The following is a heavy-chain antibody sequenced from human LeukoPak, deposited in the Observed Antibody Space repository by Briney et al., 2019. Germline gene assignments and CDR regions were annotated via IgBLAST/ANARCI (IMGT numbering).Heavy chain of an antibody. J-gene: IGHJ4*02. CDR2: IYTSGST. Sequence: SETLSLTCTVSGASISSSNYYWSWIRQPAGKGLEWIGRIYTSGSTNYGPSLRSRVTISIDTSKNQFSLKLISVTAADTAVYYCSKSDGEWGQGTLVTVSS. D-gene: IGHD3-10*01. CDR3: SKSDGE. CDR1: GASISSSNYY. V-gene: IGHV4-61*02.